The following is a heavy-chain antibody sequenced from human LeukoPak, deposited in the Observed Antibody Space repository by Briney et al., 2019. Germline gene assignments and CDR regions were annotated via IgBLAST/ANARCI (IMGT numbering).Heavy chain of an antibody. CDR3: ARGGSYYDSSGYPYYYYYMDV. D-gene: IGHD3-22*01. J-gene: IGHJ6*03. CDR2: ISSSSSYI. V-gene: IGHV3-21*04. Sequence: PGGSLRLSCAASGFTFSSYSMNWVRQAPGKGLEWVSSISSSSSYIYYADSVKGRFTISRDNAKNSLYLQMNSLRAEDTAVYYCARGGSYYDSSGYPYYYYYMDVWGKGTTVTVSS. CDR1: GFTFSSYS.